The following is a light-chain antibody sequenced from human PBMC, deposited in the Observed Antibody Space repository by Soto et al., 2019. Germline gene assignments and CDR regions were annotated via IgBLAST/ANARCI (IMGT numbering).Light chain of an antibody. CDR1: QSVSSSY. Sequence: EIVLTQSPGTLSLSPGERATLSCRASQSVSSSYLAWYQQEPGQAPRLLIYGASSRATGIPDRFSGSGSGTDCTLTISRLEPEDFAVYYCQQYGSSSWTFGQGTKVEIK. CDR3: QQYGSSSWT. CDR2: GAS. V-gene: IGKV3-20*01. J-gene: IGKJ1*01.